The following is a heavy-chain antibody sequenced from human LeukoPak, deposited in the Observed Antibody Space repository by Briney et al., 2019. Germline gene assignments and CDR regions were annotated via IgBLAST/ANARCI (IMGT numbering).Heavy chain of an antibody. J-gene: IGHJ4*02. CDR2: ISGSGGST. D-gene: IGHD2-15*01. Sequence: GGSLRLSCAASGVTLSSYAMSWVRQAPGKGLEWVSAISGSGGSTYYADSVKGRFTISRDNSKNTLYLQMNSLRAEDTAVYYCAKGPARYCSGGSCYGDYWGQGTLVTVSS. CDR3: AKGPARYCSGGSCYGDY. CDR1: GVTLSSYA. V-gene: IGHV3-23*01.